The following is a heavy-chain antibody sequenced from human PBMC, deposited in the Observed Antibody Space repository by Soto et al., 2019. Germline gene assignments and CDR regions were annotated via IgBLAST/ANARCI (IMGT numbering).Heavy chain of an antibody. CDR1: GATFSSYA. J-gene: IGHJ4*02. V-gene: IGHV1-69*13. CDR2: IIPIFGTA. Sequence: SVKVSRKASGATFSSYAISWVRQAPGQGLEWMGGIIPIFGTANYAQKFQGRVTITADESTSTAYMELSSLRSEDMAVYYCATPKPYYYDSSGYYYWGQGTLVTVSS. D-gene: IGHD3-22*01. CDR3: ATPKPYYYDSSGYYY.